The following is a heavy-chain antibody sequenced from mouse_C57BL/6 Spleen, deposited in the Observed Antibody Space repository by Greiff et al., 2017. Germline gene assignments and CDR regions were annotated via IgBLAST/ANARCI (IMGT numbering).Heavy chain of an antibody. CDR3: ARYSRAMDY. V-gene: IGHV1-76*01. Sequence: VQLQQSGAELVRPGASVKLSCKASGYTFTDYYINWVKQRPGQGLEWIARIYPGSGNTYYNEKFKGKATLTAEKSSSTAYMQLSSLTSEDAAVYFCARYSRAMDYWGQGTSVTVSS. J-gene: IGHJ4*01. CDR2: IYPGSGNT. CDR1: GYTFTDYY.